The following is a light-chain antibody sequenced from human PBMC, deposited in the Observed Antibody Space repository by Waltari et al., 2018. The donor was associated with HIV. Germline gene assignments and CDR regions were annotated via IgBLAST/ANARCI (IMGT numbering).Light chain of an antibody. Sequence: DIQMTQSPSIVSASVGDRVTITCRASQSISGCLAWYQQKPGEAPNLLIYRASTLEFGVPSRFSSGGSGTEFTLTINSLQPDDFATYYCQEYSTYSRAFGGGTKVEIK. CDR3: QEYSTYSRA. CDR1: QSISGC. V-gene: IGKV1-5*03. CDR2: RAS. J-gene: IGKJ4*01.